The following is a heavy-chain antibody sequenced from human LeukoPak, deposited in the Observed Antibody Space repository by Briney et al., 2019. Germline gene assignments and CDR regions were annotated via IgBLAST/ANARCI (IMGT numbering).Heavy chain of an antibody. J-gene: IGHJ6*03. D-gene: IGHD3-3*01. Sequence: SETLSLTCTVSGDSINNYHWSWIRQPPGKGLEWIGYINYIGSTNYNPSLKSRVTISVDTSKNQFSLKLSSVTAADTAVYYCARRHYDFWSGPLLYYYYYMDVWGKGTTVTVSS. CDR2: INYIGST. CDR3: ARRHYDFWSGPLLYYYYYMDV. CDR1: GDSINNYH. V-gene: IGHV4-59*12.